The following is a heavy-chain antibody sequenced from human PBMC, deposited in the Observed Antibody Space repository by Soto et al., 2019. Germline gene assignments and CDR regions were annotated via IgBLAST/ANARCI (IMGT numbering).Heavy chain of an antibody. CDR1: GFTFSSYW. D-gene: IGHD3-22*01. CDR3: ARVTDYYESSGYFDY. Sequence: GGALRVSCAASGFTFSSYWMSWARQAPGKGLEWVANIKQDGSEKYYVDSVKGRFTISRDNAKNSLNLQMNSLRAEDTAVYYCARVTDYYESSGYFDYWGQGTLVTVSS. CDR2: IKQDGSEK. V-gene: IGHV3-7*01. J-gene: IGHJ4*02.